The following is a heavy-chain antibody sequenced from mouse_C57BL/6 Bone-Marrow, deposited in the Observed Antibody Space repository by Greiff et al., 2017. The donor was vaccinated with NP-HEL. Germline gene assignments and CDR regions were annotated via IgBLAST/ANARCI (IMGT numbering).Heavy chain of an antibody. CDR3: ARSPGGFAY. CDR2: IYPGSGST. J-gene: IGHJ3*01. CDR1: GYTFTSYW. Sequence: QVHVKQPGAELVKPGASVKMSCKASGYTFTSYWITWVKQRPGQGLEWIGDIYPGSGSTNYNEKFKSKATLTVDTSSSTAYMQLSSLTSEDSAVYYCARSPGGFAYWGQGTLVTVSA. V-gene: IGHV1-55*01.